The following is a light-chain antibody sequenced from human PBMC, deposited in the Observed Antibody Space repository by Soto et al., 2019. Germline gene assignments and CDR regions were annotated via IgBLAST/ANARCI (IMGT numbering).Light chain of an antibody. CDR1: QSISSY. CDR3: QQSYSTLT. CDR2: AAS. J-gene: IGKJ4*01. Sequence: DIQMTQSPSFLSASVGDRVTITCRASQSISSYLNWYQQKPGKAPKLLTYAASSLQSGVPSRFSVSGSGTDFTLTISSLQPEDFATYYCQQSYSTLTFGGGTKVDIK. V-gene: IGKV1-39*01.